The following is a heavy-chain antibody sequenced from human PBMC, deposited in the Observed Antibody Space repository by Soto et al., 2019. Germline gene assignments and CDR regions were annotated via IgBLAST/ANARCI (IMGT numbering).Heavy chain of an antibody. V-gene: IGHV1-18*04. D-gene: IGHD3-3*01. CDR1: SYTFTSYG. CDR3: ARDSAYYDFWSGYPN. J-gene: IGHJ4*02. CDR2: ISAYNGNT. Sequence: ASVKVSCKASSYTFTSYGISWVRQAPGQGLEWMGWISAYNGNTNYAQKLQGRVTMTTDTSTSTAYMELRSLRSDDTAVYYCARDSAYYDFWSGYPNWGQGTLVTVSS.